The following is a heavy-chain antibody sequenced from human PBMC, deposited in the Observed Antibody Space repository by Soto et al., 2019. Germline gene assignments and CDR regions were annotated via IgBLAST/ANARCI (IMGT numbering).Heavy chain of an antibody. D-gene: IGHD2-15*01. CDR2: MSYDGSYE. CDR1: GFTFSNHG. Sequence: QVQLVESGGGVVQPGRSLRLSCAASGFTFSNHGMHWVRQAPGKGLEWVAVMSYDGSYESYADSVKGRFTISRDNSKKTLYLQMNSLRAEDTAVYYCAKAKERSYCSGGSCYSFYYYAMDVWGQGTTVTVSS. J-gene: IGHJ6*02. V-gene: IGHV3-30*18. CDR3: AKAKERSYCSGGSCYSFYYYAMDV.